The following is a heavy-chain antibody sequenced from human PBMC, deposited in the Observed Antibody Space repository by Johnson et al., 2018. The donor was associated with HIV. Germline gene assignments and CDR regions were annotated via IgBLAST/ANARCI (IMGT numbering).Heavy chain of an antibody. CDR1: GFTLSSSA. CDR2: ISYDGSNK. Sequence: QMQLVESGGGVVQPGRSLRLSCEASGFTLSSSAFHWVRQAPGKGLEWVAVISYDGSNKYYADSVKGRVTISRDNSKNTLYLQMNSLRAEDTAMYYCAKDNLKRTRGSDAFDIWGQGTMVTVSS. CDR3: AKDNLKRTRGSDAFDI. D-gene: IGHD2-15*01. V-gene: IGHV3-30*04. J-gene: IGHJ3*02.